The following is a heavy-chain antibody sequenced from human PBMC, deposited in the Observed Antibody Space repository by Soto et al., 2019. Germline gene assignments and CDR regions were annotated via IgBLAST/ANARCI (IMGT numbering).Heavy chain of an antibody. V-gene: IGHV4-31*03. CDR2: IYYSGST. Sequence: QVQLQESGPGLVKPSQTLSLTCTVSGGSISSGGYYWSWIRQHPGKGLEWIGYIYYSGSTYYNPSLKSRVTISVDTSKNQFSLKLSSVTAADTAVYYCARTYYDFWSGYYRPQYYFDYWGQGTLVTVSS. J-gene: IGHJ4*02. D-gene: IGHD3-3*01. CDR3: ARTYYDFWSGYYRPQYYFDY. CDR1: GGSISSGGYY.